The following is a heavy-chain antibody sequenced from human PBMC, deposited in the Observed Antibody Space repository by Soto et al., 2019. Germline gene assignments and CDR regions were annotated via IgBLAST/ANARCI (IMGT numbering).Heavy chain of an antibody. D-gene: IGHD1-26*01. CDR3: TTLSARWELLHTPH. Sequence: GGSLRLSCAASGFTFSSYWMHWVRQAPGKGLVWVSRINSDGSSIAYAESVKGRFTISRDNAKNTLYLQMNSLRAEDTAVYYCTTLSARWELLHTPHWGQGTLVTISS. CDR2: INSDGSSI. J-gene: IGHJ4*01. CDR1: GFTFSSYW. V-gene: IGHV3-74*03.